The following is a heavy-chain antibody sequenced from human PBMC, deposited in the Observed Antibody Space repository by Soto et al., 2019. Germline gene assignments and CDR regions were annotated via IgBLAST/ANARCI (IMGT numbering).Heavy chain of an antibody. J-gene: IGHJ6*02. V-gene: IGHV3-73*01. CDR1: GFTFSASA. CDR3: TRQLMDV. Sequence: EVQLVESGGGLVQPGGSLKLSCATSGFTFSASAMHWVRQASGKGLEWVGHIRSKPNNYATAYAASVKGRFTISRDDSKNTAYLQMNSLKTEDTAVYYCTRQLMDVWDQGTTVTVSS. CDR2: IRSKPNNYAT.